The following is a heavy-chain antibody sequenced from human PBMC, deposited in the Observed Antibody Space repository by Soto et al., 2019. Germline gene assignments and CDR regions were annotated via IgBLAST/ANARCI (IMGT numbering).Heavy chain of an antibody. CDR3: ANAYVVWSSEQPYYFED. J-gene: IGHJ4*02. D-gene: IGHD3-16*01. V-gene: IGHV3-23*01. Sequence: GGSLRLSCAASGFTFSNYSMTWVRQGPGKGLEWVSGISGSGGRSYYADSVKGRFTISRDNSKSTLYLQMNSLRAEDTAVYYCANAYVVWSSEQPYYFEDWRQGALVSVSS. CDR1: GFTFSNYS. CDR2: ISGSGGRS.